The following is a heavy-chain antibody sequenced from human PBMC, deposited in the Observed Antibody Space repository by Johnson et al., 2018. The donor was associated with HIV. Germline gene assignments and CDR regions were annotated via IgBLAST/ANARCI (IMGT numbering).Heavy chain of an antibody. D-gene: IGHD3-16*01. V-gene: IGHV3-23*04. CDR1: GFTFSSYA. CDR3: ARDPGGMDGSFDL. J-gene: IGHJ3*01. CDR2: ISGSGGST. Sequence: VQLVESGGGLVQPGGSLRLSCAASGFTFSSYAMSWVRQAPGKGLEWVSAISGSGGSTYYADSVKGRFTISRDNAKNSFYLQMNSLTVGDTALYYCARDPGGMDGSFDLWGQGTMVTVSS.